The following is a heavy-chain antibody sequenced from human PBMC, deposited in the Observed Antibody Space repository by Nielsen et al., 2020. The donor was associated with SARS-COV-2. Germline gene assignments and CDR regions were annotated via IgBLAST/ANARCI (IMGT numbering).Heavy chain of an antibody. CDR1: GDSVSSSSAA. J-gene: IGHJ4*02. Sequence: SETLSLTCAISGDSVSSSSAAWNWIRQSPSRGLEWLGRTYYRSKWYNDYAVSVKSRITINPDTSKNQFSLHLNSVTPEDTAVYYCARGTYSGSSLGVDYWGQGTLVTVSS. CDR2: TYYRSKWYN. V-gene: IGHV6-1*01. D-gene: IGHD1-26*01. CDR3: ARGTYSGSSLGVDY.